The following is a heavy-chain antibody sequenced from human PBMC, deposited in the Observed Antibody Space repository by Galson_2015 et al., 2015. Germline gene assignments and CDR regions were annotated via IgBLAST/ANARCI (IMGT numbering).Heavy chain of an antibody. CDR2: IWYDGSNK. CDR1: GFTFSSHG. J-gene: IGHJ4*02. CDR3: ARDPYGGSTYGDY. V-gene: IGHV3-33*01. D-gene: IGHD4-23*01. Sequence: SLRLSCAASGFTFSSHGMHWVRQDPGKGLECVAVIWYDGSNKYYADSVKGRFTISRDNSKNTLYLQMNSLRAEDTAVYYCARDPYGGSTYGDYWGQGTLVTVSS.